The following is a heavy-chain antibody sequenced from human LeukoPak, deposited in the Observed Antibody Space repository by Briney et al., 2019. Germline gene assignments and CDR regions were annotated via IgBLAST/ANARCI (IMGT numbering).Heavy chain of an antibody. J-gene: IGHJ5*02. CDR3: AKDTGSSWFDP. Sequence: GGSLRLSCAASGFTFSSYGMHWVRQAPGKGLEWVAVISYDGSNKYYADSVKGRFTISGDNSKNTLYLQMNSLRAEDTAVYYCAKDTGSSWFDPWGQGTLVTVSS. V-gene: IGHV3-30*18. D-gene: IGHD6-6*01. CDR2: ISYDGSNK. CDR1: GFTFSSYG.